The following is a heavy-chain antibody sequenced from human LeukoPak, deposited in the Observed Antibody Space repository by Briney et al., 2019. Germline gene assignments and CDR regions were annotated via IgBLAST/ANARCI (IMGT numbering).Heavy chain of an antibody. D-gene: IGHD4/OR15-4a*01. J-gene: IGHJ4*02. Sequence: SETLSLTCAVSGGSISSSCYFWGRIRQPPGTGLEWIGSIYYGGSTYYSPSLRSRVTISVDTSKNQFSLNLSSVTAADTAVYYCARHDGRGGATMGALDYWGQGSLVTVSS. V-gene: IGHV4-39*01. CDR3: ARHDGRGGATMGALDY. CDR2: IYYGGST. CDR1: GGSISSSCYF.